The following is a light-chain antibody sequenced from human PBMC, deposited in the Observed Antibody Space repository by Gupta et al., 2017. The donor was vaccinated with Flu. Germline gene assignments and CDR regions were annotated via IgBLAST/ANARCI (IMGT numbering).Light chain of an antibody. V-gene: IGLV3-10*01. CDR2: EDR. CDR3: YSTDTSGNHRV. CDR1: ALTKKY. J-gene: IGLJ3*02. Sequence: GKTARSTCSGDALTKKYAYWYQQKAGQAPVLIIYEDRKRPSGIPERFSGSSSGTMATLTISGAQGEDEADYYCYSTDTSGNHRVFGGGIKLTVL.